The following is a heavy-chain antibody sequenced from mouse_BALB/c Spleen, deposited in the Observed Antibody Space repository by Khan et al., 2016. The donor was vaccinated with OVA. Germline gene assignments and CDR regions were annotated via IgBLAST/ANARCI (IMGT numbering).Heavy chain of an antibody. CDR2: IYPGDGST. J-gene: IGHJ4*01. CDR3: ASEGLRGGAMDY. CDR1: GYTFTSYD. Sequence: QVQLQQSGPDLVKPGALVKISCKASGYTFTSYDINWVKQRPGQGLEWIGWIYPGDGSTQYNEKFMGKAQMTAAKSSRPAYLHLSSLTSESSSVYFCASEGLRGGAMDYWGQGTSVTVSS. D-gene: IGHD2-4*01. V-gene: IGHV1S56*01.